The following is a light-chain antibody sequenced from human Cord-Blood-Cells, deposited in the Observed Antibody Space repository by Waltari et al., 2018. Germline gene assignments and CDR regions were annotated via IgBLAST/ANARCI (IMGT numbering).Light chain of an antibody. CDR1: QDISNY. V-gene: IGKV1-33*01. CDR2: DAS. CDR3: QQYDNLPFT. Sequence: DIQMTESPSSLSASVGDRVTITCLASQDISNYLNWYQQKPGKAPKLLIYDASNLETGVPSRFSGSGSGTDFTFTISSLQPEDIATYYCQQYDNLPFTFGPGTKVEIK. J-gene: IGKJ3*01.